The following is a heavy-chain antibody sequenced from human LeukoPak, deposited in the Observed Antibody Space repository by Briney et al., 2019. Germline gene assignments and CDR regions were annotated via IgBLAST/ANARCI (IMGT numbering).Heavy chain of an antibody. J-gene: IGHJ4*02. Sequence: PSETLSLTCVVSGASVSTSHWNWIRQVPGKGLEWIGCFNYTGKPDYHPSLTGRVTISFGTSETQVSLKVRSVSAADTGVYYCSEGYFEPFAHWGQGARVTVSS. CDR2: FNYTGKP. CDR1: GASVSTSH. V-gene: IGHV4-59*02. D-gene: IGHD2/OR15-2a*01. CDR3: SEGYFEPFAH.